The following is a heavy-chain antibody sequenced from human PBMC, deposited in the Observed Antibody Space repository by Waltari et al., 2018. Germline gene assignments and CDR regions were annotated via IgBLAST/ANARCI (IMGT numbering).Heavy chain of an antibody. J-gene: IGHJ6*04. Sequence: QLQLQESGPGLVKPSETLSLTCTVSGGSISSSSYYWGWIRQPPGQGPEWSGSIYYSGSTYYNPSLKSRVTISVDTSKNQFSLKLSSVTAADTAVYYCARLFKKAPYYDFWSGYHASVPVDVWGKGTTVTVSS. CDR2: IYYSGST. CDR1: GGSISSSSYY. D-gene: IGHD3-3*01. V-gene: IGHV4-39*01. CDR3: ARLFKKAPYYDFWSGYHASVPVDV.